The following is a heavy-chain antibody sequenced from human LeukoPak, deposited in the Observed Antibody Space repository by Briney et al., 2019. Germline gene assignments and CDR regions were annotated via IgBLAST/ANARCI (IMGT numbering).Heavy chain of an antibody. V-gene: IGHV1-2*02. Sequence: ASVKVSCKASGYTFTRYYMHWVRQAPGQGLEWMGWINPNRGGTNYAQRFQGRVTMTRDTSITTAYMELSRLRSDDTAVYYCARRYCSSTSCYYFDYWGQGTLVTVSS. D-gene: IGHD2-2*01. CDR1: GYTFTRYY. CDR2: INPNRGGT. J-gene: IGHJ4*02. CDR3: ARRYCSSTSCYYFDY.